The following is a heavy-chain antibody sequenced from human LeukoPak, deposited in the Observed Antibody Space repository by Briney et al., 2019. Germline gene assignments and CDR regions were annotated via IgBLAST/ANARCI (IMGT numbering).Heavy chain of an antibody. V-gene: IGHV3-9*01. J-gene: IGHJ4*02. CDR2: ISYNSGDI. CDR1: GFNFVDYA. Sequence: PGRSLRLSCAASGFNFVDYAMHWVRQVPGKGLEWVSGISYNSGDIIYADSVKGRFTISRDNAKNSLYLQMNSLRAEDTAVYYCARDSIVVSPDFDYWGQGTLVTVSS. CDR3: ARDSIVVSPDFDY. D-gene: IGHD3-22*01.